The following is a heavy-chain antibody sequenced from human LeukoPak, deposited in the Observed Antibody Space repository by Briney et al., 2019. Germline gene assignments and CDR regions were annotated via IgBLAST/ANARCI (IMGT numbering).Heavy chain of an antibody. Sequence: GGSLRLSCAASGFTFNNYNMNWVRQAPGKGLEWVSFISFSTTTIYYADSVKGRFTISRDSAKNSLYLQMNSLRAEDTAVYYCARVPSWKGYMDVWGKGTTVTVSS. D-gene: IGHD1-1*01. CDR1: GFTFNNYN. J-gene: IGHJ6*03. V-gene: IGHV3-48*04. CDR3: ARVPSWKGYMDV. CDR2: ISFSTTTI.